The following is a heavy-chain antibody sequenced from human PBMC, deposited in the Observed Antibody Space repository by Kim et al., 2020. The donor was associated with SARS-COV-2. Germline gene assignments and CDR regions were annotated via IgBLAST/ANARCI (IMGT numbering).Heavy chain of an antibody. CDR1: GYSFTSYW. CDR3: ARTTGWKDWGHDAFDI. CDR2: IYPGDSDT. D-gene: IGHD7-27*01. Sequence: GESLKISCKGSGYSFTSYWIGWVRQMPGKGLEWMGIIYPGDSDTRYSPSFQGQVTISADKSISTAYLQWSSLKASDTAMYYCARTTGWKDWGHDAFDIWGQGTMVTVSS. V-gene: IGHV5-51*01. J-gene: IGHJ3*02.